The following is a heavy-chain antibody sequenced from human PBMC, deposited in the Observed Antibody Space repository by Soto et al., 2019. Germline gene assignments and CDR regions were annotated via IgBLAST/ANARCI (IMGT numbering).Heavy chain of an antibody. D-gene: IGHD1-7*01. J-gene: IGHJ6*02. CDR1: GFPFSFYG. CDR3: AKGSGGTTEGYYYYGMDV. Sequence: GGSLRLSCAVSGFPFSFYGFHWVRQSPGKGLEWLGVIVSDGSAIYHADSLEGRFSISRDNSKNTLYLQMNSLRAEDTAVYYCAKGSGGTTEGYYYYGMDVWGQGTTVTVSS. V-gene: IGHV3-30*02. CDR2: IVSDGSAI.